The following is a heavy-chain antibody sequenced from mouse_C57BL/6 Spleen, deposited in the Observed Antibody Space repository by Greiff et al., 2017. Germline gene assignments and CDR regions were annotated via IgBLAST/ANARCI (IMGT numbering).Heavy chain of an antibody. CDR2: INPSSGYT. J-gene: IGHJ4*01. Sequence: QVQLQQSGAELAKPGASVKLSCKASGYTFTSYWMHWVKQRPGQGLEWIGYINPSSGYTKYNQKFKNKATLTADKSSSTAYMQLSSLTYEDSAVYYCARSAMITTAGYYYAMDYWGQGTSVTVSS. CDR3: ARSAMITTAGYYYAMDY. V-gene: IGHV1-7*01. D-gene: IGHD2-4*01. CDR1: GYTFTSYW.